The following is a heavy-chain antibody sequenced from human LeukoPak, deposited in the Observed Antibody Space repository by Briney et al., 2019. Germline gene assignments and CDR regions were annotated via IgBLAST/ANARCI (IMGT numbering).Heavy chain of an antibody. CDR2: IRYDVSNK. CDR3: AKSNWNVVGSIDY. V-gene: IGHV3-30*02. D-gene: IGHD1-20*01. CDR1: VFTSSSYG. J-gene: IGHJ4*02. Sequence: PGGSLRLSCAASVFTSSSYGMHWVRHAPGKGLGSVAFIRYDVSNKYYADSVKGRFTISRDNSKNTLYLQMNSLRAEDTAVYYCAKSNWNVVGSIDYWGQGTLVTVSS.